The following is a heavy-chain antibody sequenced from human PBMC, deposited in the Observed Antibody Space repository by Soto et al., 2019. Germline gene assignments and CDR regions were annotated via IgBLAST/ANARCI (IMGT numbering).Heavy chain of an antibody. CDR1: GGTFSDST. J-gene: IGHJ6*02. CDR3: ARNGTLTGYSYGMDV. D-gene: IGHD1-1*01. CDR2: IIPIFDTA. V-gene: IGHV1-69*01. Sequence: QVQLVQSGAELRKPGSSVKVSCKASGGTFSDSTINWVRQAPGQRLEWMGGIIPIFDTANYAEKFQGRVTITADDYTSTSFLEVSSLSAEDTAVYYCARNGTLTGYSYGMDVWGQGTMVTVSS.